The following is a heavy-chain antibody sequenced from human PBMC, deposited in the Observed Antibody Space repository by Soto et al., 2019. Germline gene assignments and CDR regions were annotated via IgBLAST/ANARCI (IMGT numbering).Heavy chain of an antibody. CDR1: GYTFTSYG. D-gene: IGHD3-22*01. CDR2: ISAYNGNT. Sequence: GASVKVSCKASGYTFTSYGISWVRPAPGQGLEWMGWISAYNGNTNYAQKLQGRVTMTTDTSTSTAYMELRSLRSDDTAVYYCARDEYYDSSGYSSGAFDIWGQGTMVT. V-gene: IGHV1-18*01. J-gene: IGHJ3*02. CDR3: ARDEYYDSSGYSSGAFDI.